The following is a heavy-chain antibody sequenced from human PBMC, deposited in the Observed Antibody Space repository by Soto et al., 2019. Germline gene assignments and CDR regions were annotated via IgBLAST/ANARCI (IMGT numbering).Heavy chain of an antibody. V-gene: IGHV4-34*01. J-gene: IGHJ6*02. CDR2: INHSGST. CDR3: ARGLSSSATFYHYYGMDV. CDR1: GGSFRGYH. Sequence: SETLSLTCAVNGGSFRGYHWSWIRQPPGKGLGWIGEINHSGSTNYNPSLKSRVIISLETSKNQFSLILTSVTAADTAVYYCARGLSSSATFYHYYGMDVWGQGTTVTV. D-gene: IGHD6-6*01.